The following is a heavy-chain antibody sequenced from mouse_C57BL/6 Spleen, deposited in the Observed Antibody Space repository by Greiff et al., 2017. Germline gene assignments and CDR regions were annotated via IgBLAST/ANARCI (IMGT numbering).Heavy chain of an antibody. CDR2: IYPRSGNT. CDR3: EKTYDYGDYAMDY. V-gene: IGHV1-81*01. D-gene: IGHD2-4*01. Sequence: QVQLQQSGAELARPGASVKLSCKASGYTFKSYGISWVKQRTGQGLEWIGEIYPRSGNTYYNEKFKGKATLTADKSSSTAYMELRSLTSADSSVYFCEKTYDYGDYAMDYWGQGTSVTVSS. CDR1: GYTFKSYG. J-gene: IGHJ4*01.